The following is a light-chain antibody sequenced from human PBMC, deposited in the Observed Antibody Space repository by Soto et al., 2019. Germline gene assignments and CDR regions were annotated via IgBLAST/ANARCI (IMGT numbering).Light chain of an antibody. V-gene: IGKV1-5*03. CDR1: QGISRW. Sequence: DIQMTQSPSTLSASVGDRVTITCRASQGISRWLAWYQQKPGKAPKLLMYLASNLESGVPSRFSGSGSGTEFTLTISSLQPDDFGTYYCQQYDSYPRTFGQGTKLEI. CDR3: QQYDSYPRT. CDR2: LAS. J-gene: IGKJ2*02.